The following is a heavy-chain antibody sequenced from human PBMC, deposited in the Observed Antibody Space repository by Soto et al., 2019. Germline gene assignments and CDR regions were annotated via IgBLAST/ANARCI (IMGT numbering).Heavy chain of an antibody. Sequence: GGSLRLSCEASGFLFSTSTLNWVRRAPGKGLEWVAEISSRGTDIYYADSVKGRFTISRDNSKNTLYLLLDRVKSDDTAVYYCAKGRGLRWDYYYGMDVWGQGTTVTVSS. J-gene: IGHJ6*02. CDR3: AKGRGLRWDYYYGMDV. V-gene: IGHV3-30*14. D-gene: IGHD4-17*01. CDR2: ISSRGTDI. CDR1: GFLFSTST.